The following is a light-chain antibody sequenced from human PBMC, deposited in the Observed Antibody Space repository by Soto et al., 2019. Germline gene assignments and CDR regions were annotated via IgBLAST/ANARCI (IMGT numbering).Light chain of an antibody. J-gene: IGKJ3*01. CDR1: QSISSY. CDR2: AAS. CDR3: QQSYSNPRFT. Sequence: QMTQSPSSLSASVGDRVTITCRASQSISSYLNWYQQKPGKAPKLLIYAASSLQSVVPSRFSVSGSGTDFTLTNSSLQPEDFATYYCQQSYSNPRFTFGPGTKVDI. V-gene: IGKV1-39*01.